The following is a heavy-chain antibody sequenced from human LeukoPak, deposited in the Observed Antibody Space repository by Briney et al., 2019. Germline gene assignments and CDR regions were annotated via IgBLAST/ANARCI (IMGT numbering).Heavy chain of an antibody. Sequence: PGGSLRLSCVASGFIFSSYWMSWVRQAPGKGLEWVANIKDDGNEQYYVDSVRGRFTIFRDNAKNSLYLQMNSLRAEDTAMYYCATTDWGKSYYGSGSYSRWGQGTLVTVSS. CDR2: IKDDGNEQ. D-gene: IGHD3-10*01. V-gene: IGHV3-7*01. J-gene: IGHJ4*02. CDR1: GFIFSSYW. CDR3: ATTDWGKSYYGSGSYSR.